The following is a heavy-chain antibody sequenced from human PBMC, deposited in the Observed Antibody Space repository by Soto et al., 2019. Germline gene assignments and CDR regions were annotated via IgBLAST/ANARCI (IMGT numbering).Heavy chain of an antibody. Sequence: SDTMPLTCAFSGFSISSSIYYWGWIRPPPGKGLEWIGSIYCSGSTYYNPSLKSRVTISVDTSKNQFSLKLSSVTAADTAVYYCARQSTIFGVVTGYYYGMDVWGQGTTVNVSS. CDR1: GFSISSSIYY. D-gene: IGHD3-3*01. CDR3: ARQSTIFGVVTGYYYGMDV. V-gene: IGHV4-39*01. CDR2: IYCSGST. J-gene: IGHJ6*02.